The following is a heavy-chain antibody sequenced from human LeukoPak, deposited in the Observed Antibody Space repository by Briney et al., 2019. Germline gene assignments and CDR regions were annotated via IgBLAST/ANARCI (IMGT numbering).Heavy chain of an antibody. J-gene: IGHJ4*02. V-gene: IGHV1-18*01. Sequence: ASVKVSCKASGGTFSSYAISWVRQAPGQGLECMGWISVYNGNTKYAQKFQGRVTMTTETSTSTAYMELRSLRSDDTAVYYCARFIHDYGDYWGQGTLVTVSS. CDR3: ARFIHDYGDY. CDR1: GGTFSSYA. CDR2: ISVYNGNT. D-gene: IGHD4-17*01.